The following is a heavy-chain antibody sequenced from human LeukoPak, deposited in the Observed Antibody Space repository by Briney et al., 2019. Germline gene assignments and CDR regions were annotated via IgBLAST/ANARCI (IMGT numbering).Heavy chain of an antibody. CDR3: ARGRAVVDTSLTPFDY. CDR2: IIPIFGTA. J-gene: IGHJ4*02. V-gene: IGHV1-69*13. Sequence: SVKVSCKASGGTFSSYAISWVRQAPGQGLEWMGGIIPIFGTANYAQKFQGRVTITADESTSTAYMELSSLRSEDTAVHYCARGRAVVDTSLTPFDYWSQGTLVTVSS. D-gene: IGHD5-18*01. CDR1: GGTFSSYA.